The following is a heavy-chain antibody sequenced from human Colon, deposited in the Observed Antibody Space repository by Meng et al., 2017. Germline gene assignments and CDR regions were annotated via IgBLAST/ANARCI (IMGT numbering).Heavy chain of an antibody. CDR3: VRDPSNRGAFFDP. Sequence: QVQPQEAGPGLVKPSQTLSLTCVVSGGSISGDGYYWSWIRQHPGKGLEWIGYVHDSGDTYYKSSLKSRITISIDTSENQFSLKLKSVTAADTAVYYCVRDPSNRGAFFDPWGQGTLVTVSS. V-gene: IGHV4-31*11. CDR1: GGSISGDGYY. CDR2: VHDSGDT. J-gene: IGHJ5*02. D-gene: IGHD3-10*01.